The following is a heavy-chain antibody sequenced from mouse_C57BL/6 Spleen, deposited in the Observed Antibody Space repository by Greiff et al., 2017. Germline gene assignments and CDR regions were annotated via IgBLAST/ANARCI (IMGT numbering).Heavy chain of an antibody. J-gene: IGHJ4*01. Sequence: QVQLQQPGAELVKPGASVKMSCKASGYTFTSYWITWVKQRPGQGLEWIGDIYPGSGSTNYNEKFKSKATLTVDTSSSTAYMQLSSLTSEDSAVYYCASRDYDVGGAMDYWGQGTSVTVSS. CDR3: ASRDYDVGGAMDY. CDR2: IYPGSGST. V-gene: IGHV1-55*01. D-gene: IGHD2-4*01. CDR1: GYTFTSYW.